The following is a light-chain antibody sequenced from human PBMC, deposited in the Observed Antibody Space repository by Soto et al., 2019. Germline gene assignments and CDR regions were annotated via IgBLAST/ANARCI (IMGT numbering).Light chain of an antibody. Sequence: DIQMTQSPSTLSASVLYRVTITFLASQSISSWLAWYHQRPGKAPNLLIYKASNLETGVPSRFSGSGSGTEFTLTISSLQPEDFATYYCQQVNNYPFTFGQGTRLEI. CDR2: KAS. V-gene: IGKV1-5*03. CDR3: QQVNNYPFT. CDR1: QSISSW. J-gene: IGKJ5*01.